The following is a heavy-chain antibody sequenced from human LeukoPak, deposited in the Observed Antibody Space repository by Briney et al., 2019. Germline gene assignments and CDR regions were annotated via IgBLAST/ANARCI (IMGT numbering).Heavy chain of an antibody. Sequence: ASVTVTCNASGYSFSTHYIHWMRQAPGQGLEWMGVINPSGGSTSFAQKFQARLTMTRDTSTMTVYMEMSGLSSEDTAVYYWAREIVLVPSARMDDPCGQGTLVTVSS. CDR2: INPSGGST. V-gene: IGHV1-46*01. J-gene: IGHJ5*02. CDR1: GYSFSTHY. D-gene: IGHD2-2*01. CDR3: AREIVLVPSARMDDP.